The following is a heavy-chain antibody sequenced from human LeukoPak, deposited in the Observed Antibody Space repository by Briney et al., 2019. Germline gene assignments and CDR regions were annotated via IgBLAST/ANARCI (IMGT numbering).Heavy chain of an antibody. CDR2: IYYSGST. J-gene: IGHJ6*03. D-gene: IGHD2-8*01. CDR3: ARVYPTAYYYMDV. V-gene: IGHV4-59*01. CDR1: GGSISSYY. Sequence: KSSETLSLTCTVSGGSISSYYWSWIRQPPGKGLEWIGYIYYSGSTNYNPSLKSRVTISVDTSKNQFSLKLSSVTAADTAVYYCARVYPTAYYYMDVWGKGTTVTVSS.